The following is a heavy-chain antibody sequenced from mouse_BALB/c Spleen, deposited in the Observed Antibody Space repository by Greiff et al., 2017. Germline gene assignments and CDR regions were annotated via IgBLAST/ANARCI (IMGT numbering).Heavy chain of an antibody. J-gene: IGHJ4*01. D-gene: IGHD1-1*01. V-gene: IGHV2-6-7*01. CDR2: IWGDGST. CDR1: GFSLTGYG. CDR3: ARDPLYDYYAMDY. Sequence: QVQLKESGPGLVAPSQSLSITCTVSGFSLTGYGVNWVRQPPGKGLEWLGMIWGDGSTDYNSALKSRLSISKDNSKSQVFLKMNSLQTDDTARYYCARDPLYDYYAMDYWGQGTSVTVSS.